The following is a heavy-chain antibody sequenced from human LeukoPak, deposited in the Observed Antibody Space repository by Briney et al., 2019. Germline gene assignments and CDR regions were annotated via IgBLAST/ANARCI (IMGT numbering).Heavy chain of an antibody. CDR3: ARDWYYGSGSHLTFGY. D-gene: IGHD3-10*01. CDR2: IWYDGSNK. J-gene: IGHJ4*02. V-gene: IGHV3-33*01. Sequence: GGSLRLSCAASGFIFSSYGMHWVRQAPGKGLEWVAVIWYDGSNKYYADSVKGRFTISRDNSKNTLYLQMNSLRAEDTAVYYCARDWYYGSGSHLTFGYWGQGTLVTVPS. CDR1: GFIFSSYG.